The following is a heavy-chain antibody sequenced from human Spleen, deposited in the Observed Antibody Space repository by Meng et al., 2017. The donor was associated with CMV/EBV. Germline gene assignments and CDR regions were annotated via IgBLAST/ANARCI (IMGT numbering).Heavy chain of an antibody. D-gene: IGHD3-3*01. Sequence: GESLKISCAASGFTFSSYEMNWVRQAPGKGLEWVSYISSSGSTIYYADSVKGRFTISRDNSKNTLYLQMNSLRAEDTAVYYCAKDALDFWSGYYYYYYYGMDVWGQGTTVTVSS. CDR1: GFTFSSYE. V-gene: IGHV3-48*03. J-gene: IGHJ6*02. CDR3: AKDALDFWSGYYYYYYYGMDV. CDR2: ISSSGSTI.